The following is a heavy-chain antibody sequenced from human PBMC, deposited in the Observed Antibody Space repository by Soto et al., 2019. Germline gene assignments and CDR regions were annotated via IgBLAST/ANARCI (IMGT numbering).Heavy chain of an antibody. CDR3: ARGLLHGPSEY. V-gene: IGHV1-3*01. J-gene: IGHJ4*02. CDR1: GYTFTSYA. CDR2: INAGNGNT. Sequence: QVQLVQSGAEVKKPGASVKVSCKASGYTFTSYAMHWVRQAPGQRLEWMGWINAGNGNTKYSQKFQGRVTITRDTSASTAYMELSSLRSEDTAVYYWARGLLHGPSEYWGQGTLVTVSS.